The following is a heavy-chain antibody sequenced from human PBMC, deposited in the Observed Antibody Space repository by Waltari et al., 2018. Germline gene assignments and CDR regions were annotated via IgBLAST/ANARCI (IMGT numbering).Heavy chain of an antibody. Sequence: QVQLQESGPGLVKPSETLSLTCTLSGDSFSDYYWNWLRQPAGKGLEWIGRIYSSGNTHTNPSLTSRVVKSVDTSKNQFSLRLTSVTAADTAVYYCARARTGYGYVDEYFDYWGQGMLVTVSS. CDR2: IYSSGNT. J-gene: IGHJ4*02. D-gene: IGHD3-16*01. V-gene: IGHV4-4*07. CDR3: ARARTGYGYVDEYFDY. CDR1: GDSFSDYY.